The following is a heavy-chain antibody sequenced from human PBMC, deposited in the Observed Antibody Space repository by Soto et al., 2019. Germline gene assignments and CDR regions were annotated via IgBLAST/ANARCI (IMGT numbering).Heavy chain of an antibody. D-gene: IGHD3-10*02. V-gene: IGHV3-30*03. CDR3: AIVRVADSSLDH. J-gene: IGHJ4*02. CDR1: GFIFSNYG. Sequence: QVQLVESGGGVVQPGRSLRLSCVGSGFIFSNYGMHWVRQAPGKGLEWVAFISYDGSDILYADSVKGRFTISRDNSKSTLFLHMNRPTAEDTAIYFCAIVRVADSSLDHWGQGTLVIVSS. CDR2: ISYDGSDI.